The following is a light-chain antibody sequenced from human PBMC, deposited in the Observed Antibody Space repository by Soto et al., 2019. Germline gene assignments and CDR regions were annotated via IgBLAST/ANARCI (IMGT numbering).Light chain of an antibody. J-gene: IGLJ3*02. CDR1: SSDVGGYKY. Sequence: QSALTQPASVSGSPGQSITISCTGTSSDVGGYKYVSWYQQHPGKAPKLMLYDVSNRPSGVSNRFSGSKSGNTASLIISGLQAEDEADYYCSSYTRTIALVFGGGTKLTVL. V-gene: IGLV2-14*01. CDR2: DVS. CDR3: SSYTRTIALV.